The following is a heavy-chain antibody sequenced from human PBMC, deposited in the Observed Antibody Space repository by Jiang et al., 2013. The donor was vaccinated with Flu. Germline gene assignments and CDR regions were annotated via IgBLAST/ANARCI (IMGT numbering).Heavy chain of an antibody. J-gene: IGHJ6*02. CDR3: ARAGPGYCSGGSCYGNYYYGMDV. CDR2: INHSGST. Sequence: LLKPSETLSLTCAVYGGSFSGYYWSWIRQPPGKGLEWIGEINHSGSTNYNPSLKSRVTISVDTSKNQFSLKLSSVTAADTAVYYCARAGPGYCSGGSCYGNYYYGMDVWGQGTTVTVSS. V-gene: IGHV4-34*01. CDR1: GGSFSGYY. D-gene: IGHD2-15*01.